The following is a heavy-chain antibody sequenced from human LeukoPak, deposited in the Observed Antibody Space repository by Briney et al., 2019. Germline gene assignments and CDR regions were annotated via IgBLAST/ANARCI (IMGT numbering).Heavy chain of an antibody. D-gene: IGHD2-2*01. Sequence: GASVTVSLTSSGYRFTSYGISWVRQAPGQGQERMGWISGYNGNTNYAQKLQGRVTMTTDTSTSTAYMELRSLRSDDTAVYYCAREYCSSTRCYMADYWGQGTLVTVSS. V-gene: IGHV1-18*01. J-gene: IGHJ4*02. CDR3: AREYCSSTRCYMADY. CDR2: ISGYNGNT. CDR1: GYRFTSYG.